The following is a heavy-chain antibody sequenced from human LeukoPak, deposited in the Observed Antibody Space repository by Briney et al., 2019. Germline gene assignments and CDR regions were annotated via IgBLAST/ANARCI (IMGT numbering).Heavy chain of an antibody. CDR1: GGTFSSYA. V-gene: IGHV1-69*01. Sequence: SVKVSCKASGGTFSSYAISWVRQAPGQGLEWMGGIIPIFGTANYAQKFQGRVTITADESTSTAYMELSRLRSEDTAVYYCARAFSQYYDILTGYHSFDYWGQGTLVTVSS. D-gene: IGHD3-9*01. CDR2: IIPIFGTA. J-gene: IGHJ4*02. CDR3: ARAFSQYYDILTGYHSFDY.